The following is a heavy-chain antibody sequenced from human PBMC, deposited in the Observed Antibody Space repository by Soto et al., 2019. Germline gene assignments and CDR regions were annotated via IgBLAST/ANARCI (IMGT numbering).Heavy chain of an antibody. CDR3: ARLSGYDPAGAADK. J-gene: IGHJ4*02. CDR1: GASINSAEHY. V-gene: IGHV4-30-4*01. CDR2: TYYSGGS. Sequence: QVQLQESGPGLVKASQTLSLTCTLSGASINSAEHYWSWIRQPPGKGLEWIGYTYYSGGSYYNASLQSRVTISVDTSQNPFSLRLRSVTAADTAVYFCARLSGYDPAGAADKWGPGILVSVSS. D-gene: IGHD5-12*01.